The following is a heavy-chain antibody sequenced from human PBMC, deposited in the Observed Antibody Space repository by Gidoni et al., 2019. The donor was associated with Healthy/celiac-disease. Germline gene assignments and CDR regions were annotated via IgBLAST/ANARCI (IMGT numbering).Heavy chain of an antibody. CDR1: GFTFSSYG. Sequence: QVQLVESGGGVVQPGRSLSLSCAASGFTFSSYGMHWVRQAPGKGLEWVAVISYDGSNKYYADSVKGRFTISRDNSKNTLYLQMNSLRAEDTAVYYCAKGAYYDFWSGVDYWGQGTLVTVSS. CDR2: ISYDGSNK. V-gene: IGHV3-30*18. CDR3: AKGAYYDFWSGVDY. J-gene: IGHJ4*02. D-gene: IGHD3-3*01.